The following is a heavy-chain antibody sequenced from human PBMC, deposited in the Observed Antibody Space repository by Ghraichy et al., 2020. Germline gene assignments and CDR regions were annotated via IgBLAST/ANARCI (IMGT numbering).Heavy chain of an antibody. D-gene: IGHD5-18*01. CDR2: INSRSDTI. J-gene: IGHJ2*01. CDR3: ARGYNYDFNWYFDL. Sequence: GESLNISCAASVFPFSSYSMDWVRQAPGEGLEWVASINSRSDTIFYTDSVKGRFAISRDNAKNSLFLQVNSLRAEDTAVYYCARGYNYDFNWYFDLWGRGTLVTVSS. V-gene: IGHV3-21*01. CDR1: VFPFSSYS.